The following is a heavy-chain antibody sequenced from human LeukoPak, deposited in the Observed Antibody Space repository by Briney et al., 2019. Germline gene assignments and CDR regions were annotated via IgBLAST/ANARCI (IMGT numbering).Heavy chain of an antibody. D-gene: IGHD3-16*01. J-gene: IGHJ4*02. CDR2: ISWNSGSI. CDR3: AKGGIILDY. Sequence: PGGSLRLSCAVSGFTFDDYAMHWVRQAPGKGLEWVSGISWNSGSIGYADSVKGRFTISRDNAKNSLYLQMNSLRAEDTALYYCAKGGIILDYWGQGTLVTVSS. V-gene: IGHV3-9*01. CDR1: GFTFDDYA.